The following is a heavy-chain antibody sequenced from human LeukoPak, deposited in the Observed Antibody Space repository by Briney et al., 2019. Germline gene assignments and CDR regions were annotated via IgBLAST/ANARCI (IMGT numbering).Heavy chain of an antibody. V-gene: IGHV1-2*02. CDR2: INPNDGGT. CDR1: GYTFTDYY. CDR3: ARANFLYCSSSTCLFDY. J-gene: IGHJ4*02. Sequence: GASVKVSCKASGYTFTDYYMHWVRQAPGQGFEWMGWINPNDGGTNYAQKFQGRATMTRDTSISTAHMEVSRLRSDDTAVYYCARANFLYCSSSTCLFDYWGQGTLVTVSS. D-gene: IGHD2-2*01.